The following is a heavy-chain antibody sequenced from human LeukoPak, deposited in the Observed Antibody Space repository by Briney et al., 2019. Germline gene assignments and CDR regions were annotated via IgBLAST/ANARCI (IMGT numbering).Heavy chain of an antibody. CDR2: FDPEDGET. CDR1: GYTLTELS. V-gene: IGHV1-24*01. CDR3: ATELFASDGSGRDAFDI. J-gene: IGHJ3*02. D-gene: IGHD3-10*01. Sequence: ASVKVSCKVSGYTLTELSMHWVRQAPGKGLEWMGGFDPEDGETIYAQKLQGRVTMTEDTSTDTAYMELSSLRSEDTAVYYCATELFASDGSGRDAFDIWGQGTMVTVSS.